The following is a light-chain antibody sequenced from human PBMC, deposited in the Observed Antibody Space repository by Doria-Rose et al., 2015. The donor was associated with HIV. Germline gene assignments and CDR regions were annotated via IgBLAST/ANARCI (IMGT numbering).Light chain of an antibody. J-gene: IGKJ1*01. CDR1: QSFSSTY. CDR3: HQYGTSWT. CDR2: DGS. Sequence: LTQFPGTLSLSPGERATLSCRASQSFSSTYLAWYQQTPGQAPSLLIYDGSTRSTGIPDRCSAGGSGTDFTLTINRLEPEDFALYYCHQYGTSWTFGQGTKVEI. V-gene: IGKV3-20*01.